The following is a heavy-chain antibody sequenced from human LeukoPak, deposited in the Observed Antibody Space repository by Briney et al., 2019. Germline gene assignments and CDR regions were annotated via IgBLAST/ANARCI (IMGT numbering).Heavy chain of an antibody. D-gene: IGHD6-6*01. Sequence: GGSLRLSCAASGFTFSNYAMTWVRQAPGKGLEWVSAISGTGGSTYYADFVKGRFTISRDNSKNTLNLQMNSLRAEDTAVYYRAKYPSGGNIAAHAVYYWGQRTL. V-gene: IGHV3-23*01. CDR2: ISGTGGST. J-gene: IGHJ4*02. CDR3: AKYPSGGNIAAHAVYY. CDR1: GFTFSNYA.